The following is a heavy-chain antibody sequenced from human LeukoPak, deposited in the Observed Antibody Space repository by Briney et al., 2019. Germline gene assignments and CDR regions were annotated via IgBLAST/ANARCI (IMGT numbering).Heavy chain of an antibody. J-gene: IGHJ5*02. CDR2: INPNRGGT. D-gene: IGHD2-15*01. V-gene: IGHV1-2*02. CDR3: TRAAYCSGGSCSDWFDP. CDR1: GYTFTANY. Sequence: ASVKVSCKASGYTFTANYMYWVRQAPGQGLEWMGWINPNRGGTNYAQKFQGRVTMTRDTSISTAYMELSRLRSDDTAVHYCTRAAYCSGGSCSDWFDPWGQGTLVTVSS.